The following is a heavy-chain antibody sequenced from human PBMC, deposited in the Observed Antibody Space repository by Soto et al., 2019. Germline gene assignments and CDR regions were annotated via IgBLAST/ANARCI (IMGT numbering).Heavy chain of an antibody. J-gene: IGHJ4*02. Sequence: SGPTLVNPTETLTLTCTVSGFSLSNPRMGVSRIRQPPGKALEWLAHIFSNDEKSYSTSLKSRLTISRDTSKGQVVLTMTNMDPVDTATYYCARIQRISMIVVSKPYFDYWGQGALVTVSS. D-gene: IGHD3-22*01. V-gene: IGHV2-26*01. CDR1: GFSLSNPRMG. CDR3: ARIQRISMIVVSKPYFDY. CDR2: IFSNDEK.